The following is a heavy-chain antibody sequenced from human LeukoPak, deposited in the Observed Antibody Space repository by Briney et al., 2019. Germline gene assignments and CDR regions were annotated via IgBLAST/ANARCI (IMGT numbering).Heavy chain of an antibody. CDR2: IRYDGSDK. J-gene: IGHJ4*02. CDR1: GFTFSSYG. CDR3: ATDSLTEYYFDY. Sequence: GGSLRLSCAASGFTFSSYGMHWVRQAPGKGLEWVAFIRYDGSDKYYADSVKGRFTVSRDNSKNTLYLQMNSLRAEDTAVYYCATDSLTEYYFDYWGQGTLVTVSS. D-gene: IGHD2-15*01. V-gene: IGHV3-30*02.